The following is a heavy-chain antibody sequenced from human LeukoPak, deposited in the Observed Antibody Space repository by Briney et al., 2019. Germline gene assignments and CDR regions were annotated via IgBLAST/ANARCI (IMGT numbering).Heavy chain of an antibody. CDR1: GGSISSGSYY. CDR3: ARVDIWFGEGDV. D-gene: IGHD3-10*01. V-gene: IGHV4-61*02. J-gene: IGHJ6*04. CDR2: IYTSGST. Sequence: PSQTLSLTCTVSGGSISSGSYYWSWIRQPAGKGLEWIGRIYTSGSTNYNPSLKSRVTISVDTSKNQFSLKLSPVTAADTAVYYCARVDIWFGEGDVWGKGTTVTISS.